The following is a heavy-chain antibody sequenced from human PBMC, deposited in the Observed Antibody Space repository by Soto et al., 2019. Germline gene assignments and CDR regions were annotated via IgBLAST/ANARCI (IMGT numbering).Heavy chain of an antibody. Sequence: ASVKVSCKASGGTFSSDSFSWVRQAPGQGLEWMGGIIPMFDTPIYAQKFQDRVTITADESTSTAYMQLSSLRSGDTAFYYGARSGGLDRAFNSWGQGSLVTVSS. CDR1: GGTFSSDS. CDR2: IIPMFDTP. CDR3: ARSGGLDRAFNS. D-gene: IGHD2-15*01. V-gene: IGHV1-69*13. J-gene: IGHJ4*02.